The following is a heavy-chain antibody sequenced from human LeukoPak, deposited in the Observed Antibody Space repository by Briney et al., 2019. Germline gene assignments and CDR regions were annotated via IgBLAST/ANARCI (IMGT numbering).Heavy chain of an antibody. J-gene: IGHJ4*02. CDR1: GGSISSGDYY. D-gene: IGHD1-26*01. Sequence: SETLSLTXTVSGGSISSGDYYWSWIRQPPGKGLEWIGYIYHSGSTYYNPSLKSRVTISVDTSKNQFSLKLSSVTAADTAVYYCASFSGSYYSYFDYWGQGTLVTVSS. CDR2: IYHSGST. V-gene: IGHV4-30-4*08. CDR3: ASFSGSYYSYFDY.